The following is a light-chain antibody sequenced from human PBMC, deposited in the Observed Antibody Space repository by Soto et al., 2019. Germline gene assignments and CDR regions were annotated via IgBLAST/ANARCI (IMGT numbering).Light chain of an antibody. V-gene: IGLV2-14*01. CDR2: EVA. Sequence: QSALTQPASVSGSPGQSITISCSGSGSDIGTYNFVSWYQHHPGRATKLIISEVANRPSGVSDRFSGSKSGSMASLTISGRQADEEALYYYSSSTNTGTQVVFGVGTKLTVL. CDR1: GSDIGTYNF. CDR3: SSSTNTGTQVV. J-gene: IGLJ3*02.